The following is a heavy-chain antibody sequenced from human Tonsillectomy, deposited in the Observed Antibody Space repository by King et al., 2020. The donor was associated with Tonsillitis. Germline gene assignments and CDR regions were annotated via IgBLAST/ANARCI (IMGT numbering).Heavy chain of an antibody. CDR1: GYSISSGYY. V-gene: IGHV4-38-2*01. Sequence: QLQESGPGLVKPSETLSLTCAVSGYSISSGYYWGWIRQPPGKGLEWIGSIYHSGSTYYNPSLKSRVTISVDTSKNQFSLKLSTVTAADTAAYYCATDLTTGYYYGMDVWGQGTTVTVSS. D-gene: IGHD1-1*01. CDR3: ATDLTTGYYYGMDV. J-gene: IGHJ6*02. CDR2: IYHSGST.